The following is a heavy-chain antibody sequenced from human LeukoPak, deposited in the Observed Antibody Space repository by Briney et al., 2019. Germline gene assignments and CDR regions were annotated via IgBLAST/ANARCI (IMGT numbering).Heavy chain of an antibody. V-gene: IGHV3-48*03. D-gene: IGHD1-26*01. Sequence: GGSLRLSCAASGFTFSSYEMNWVRQAPGKGLEWVSYISSSGSTIYYADSVKGRFTISRDNAKNSLYLQMNSLRAEDTAVYYCATPRYGEWELLLPGFDYWGQGTLVTVSS. CDR1: GFTFSSYE. CDR2: ISSSGSTI. CDR3: ATPRYGEWELLLPGFDY. J-gene: IGHJ4*02.